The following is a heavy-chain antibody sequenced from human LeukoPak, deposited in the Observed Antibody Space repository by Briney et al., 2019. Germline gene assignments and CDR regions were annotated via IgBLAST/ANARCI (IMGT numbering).Heavy chain of an antibody. J-gene: IGHJ5*02. V-gene: IGHV4-4*07. Sequence: SETLSLTCTVSGGSISSYYLSWIRQPAGKGLEWIGRIYTSGSTNYNPSLKSRVTMSVDTSKNQFSLKLSSVTAADTAVYYCARAAGSGGRSWFDPWGQGTLVTVSS. CDR1: GGSISSYY. CDR3: ARAAGSGGRSWFDP. CDR2: IYTSGST. D-gene: IGHD6-25*01.